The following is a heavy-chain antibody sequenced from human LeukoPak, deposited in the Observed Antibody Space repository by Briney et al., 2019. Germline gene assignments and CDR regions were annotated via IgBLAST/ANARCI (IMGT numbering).Heavy chain of an antibody. V-gene: IGHV3-23*01. CDR1: GFTFSSYG. D-gene: IGHD3-10*01. CDR2: ISGSGGST. Sequence: AGGSLRLSCAASGFTFSSYGMSWVRQAPGKGLEWVSAISGSGGSTYYADSVKGRFTISRDNSKNTLYLQMNSLRAEDTAVYYCAKDPLPVIATSYFDSWGQGTLVTVSS. J-gene: IGHJ4*02. CDR3: AKDPLPVIATSYFDS.